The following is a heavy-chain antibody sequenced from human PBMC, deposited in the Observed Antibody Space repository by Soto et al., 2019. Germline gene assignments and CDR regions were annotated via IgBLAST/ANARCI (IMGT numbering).Heavy chain of an antibody. CDR1: GGTFNTHT. CDR3: ATGYSSRSSPFDP. D-gene: IGHD3-10*01. J-gene: IGHJ5*02. V-gene: IGHV1-69*02. Sequence: QVHLVQFGAEVREPGSSVKVSCTASGGTFNTHTISWVRQAPGLGLEWMGRIIPMLGMSNSPQKFQGRVSATAYNSTSTVYMALSRLTSDDTAVYYCATGYSSRSSPFDPWVQGTLVAVSS. CDR2: IIPMLGMS.